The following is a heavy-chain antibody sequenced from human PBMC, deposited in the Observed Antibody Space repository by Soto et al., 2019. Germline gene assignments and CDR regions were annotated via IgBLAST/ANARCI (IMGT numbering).Heavy chain of an antibody. CDR3: ARDPLNPSSSGPHYYGMDV. Sequence: QVQLQESGPGLVKPSEALSLTCTVSGGSISSYYWSWIRQPPGKGLEWIGYIYYSGSTNYNPSLKSRVTISVDTSKNQFSLKLSSVTAADTAVYYCARDPLNPSSSGPHYYGMDVWGQGTTVTVSS. D-gene: IGHD6-13*01. CDR1: GGSISSYY. J-gene: IGHJ6*02. V-gene: IGHV4-59*01. CDR2: IYYSGST.